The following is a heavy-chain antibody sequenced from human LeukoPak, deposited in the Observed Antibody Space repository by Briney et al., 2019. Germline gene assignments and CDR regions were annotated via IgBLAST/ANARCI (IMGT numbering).Heavy chain of an antibody. D-gene: IGHD6-6*01. CDR3: ARHLDGYSSSSKASYYYYYYMDV. CDR1: GYSFTSYW. Sequence: GESLQISCKGSGYSFTSYWIGWVRQMPGKGLEWMGIIYPGDSDTRYSPSFQGQVTISADKSISTAYLQWSSLKASDTAMYYCARHLDGYSSSSKASYYYYYYMDVWGKGTTVTVSS. J-gene: IGHJ6*03. CDR2: IYPGDSDT. V-gene: IGHV5-51*01.